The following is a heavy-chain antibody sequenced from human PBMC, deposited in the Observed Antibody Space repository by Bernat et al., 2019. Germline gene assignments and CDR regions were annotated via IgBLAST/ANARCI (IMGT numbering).Heavy chain of an antibody. J-gene: IGHJ4*02. CDR1: GFIFHAYA. CDR2: ISHASSAT. CDR3: IRENTSCACDY. V-gene: IGHV3-43*02. Sequence: EVQLLESGGGVIQPGGSLRLSCAPSGFIFHAYAMHWVRQAPGMGLEWVSRISHASSATSYADSVKGRFTISRDNSKNSLYLQMNSLRVEDTALYYCIRENTSCACDYWGRGTLVTVSS. D-gene: IGHD2-15*01.